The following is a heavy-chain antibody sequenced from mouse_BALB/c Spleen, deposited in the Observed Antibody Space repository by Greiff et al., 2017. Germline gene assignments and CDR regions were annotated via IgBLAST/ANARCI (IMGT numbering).Heavy chain of an antibody. J-gene: IGHJ2*01. V-gene: IGHV5-12-2*01. Sequence: EVQVVESGGGLVQPGGSLKLSCAASGFTFSSYTMSWVRQTPEKRLEWVAYISNGGGSTYYPDTVKGRFTISRDNAKNTLYLQMSSLKSEDTAMYYCARESYFDYWGQGTTLTVSS. CDR2: ISNGGGST. CDR1: GFTFSSYT. CDR3: ARESYFDY.